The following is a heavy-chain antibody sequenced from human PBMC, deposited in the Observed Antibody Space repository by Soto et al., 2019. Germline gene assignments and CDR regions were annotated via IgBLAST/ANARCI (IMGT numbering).Heavy chain of an antibody. D-gene: IGHD6-6*01. V-gene: IGHV1-18*01. CDR1: GYTFTSYG. J-gene: IGHJ5*02. Sequence: GASVKVSCKASGYTFTSYGISLVRQAPGQGLXWMXXIXXYXGXXXYXXXLQGRVTMTTDTSTSTAYMELRSLRSDDTAVYYCARVPMGSSAIDPWGQGTLVTVSS. CDR2: IXXYXGXX. CDR3: ARVPMGSSAIDP.